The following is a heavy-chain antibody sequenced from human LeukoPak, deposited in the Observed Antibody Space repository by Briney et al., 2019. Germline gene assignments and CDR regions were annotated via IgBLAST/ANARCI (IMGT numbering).Heavy chain of an antibody. J-gene: IGHJ6*02. CDR2: ISYDGSNK. Sequence: PGGSLRLSCAASGFSFSSYGMHWVRQAPGKGLEWVALISYDGSNKYYADSVKGRFTISRDNSKNTLYLQMNSLRAEDTAVYYCARDPGWPDYYYGMDVWGQGTTVTVSS. CDR1: GFSFSSYG. CDR3: ARDPGWPDYYYGMDV. D-gene: IGHD2-15*01. V-gene: IGHV3-30*03.